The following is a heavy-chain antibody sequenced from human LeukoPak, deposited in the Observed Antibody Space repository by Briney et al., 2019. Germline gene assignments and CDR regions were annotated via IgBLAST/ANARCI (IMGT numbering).Heavy chain of an antibody. Sequence: GGSLRLSCAASGFTFDDYAMHWVRQAPGKGLEWVSGISWNSGSIGYADSVKGRFTISRDNAKNSLYLQMNSLRAEDTALYYCAKSLRRGDYGGNSFDYWGQGTLVTVSS. J-gene: IGHJ4*02. CDR3: AKSLRRGDYGGNSFDY. CDR1: GFTFDDYA. V-gene: IGHV3-9*01. CDR2: ISWNSGSI. D-gene: IGHD4-17*01.